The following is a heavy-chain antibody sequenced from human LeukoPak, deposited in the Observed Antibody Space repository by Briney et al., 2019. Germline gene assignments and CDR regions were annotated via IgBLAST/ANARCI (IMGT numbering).Heavy chain of an antibody. J-gene: IGHJ3*02. V-gene: IGHV1-69*13. CDR1: GGTFSSYA. D-gene: IGHD3-22*01. CDR2: IIPIFGTA. Sequence: GASVKVSCKASGGTFSSYAISWVRQAPGQGLEWMGGIIPIFGTANYAQKFQGRVTITADESTSTAYMELSSLRSEDTAVYYCAREGVYYYDSSGTGAFDIWGQGTMVTVSS. CDR3: AREGVYYYDSSGTGAFDI.